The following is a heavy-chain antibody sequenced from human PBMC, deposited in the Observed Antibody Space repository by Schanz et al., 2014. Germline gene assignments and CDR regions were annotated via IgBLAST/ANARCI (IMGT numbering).Heavy chain of an antibody. CDR1: EFTFSTDA. Sequence: DVHLLESGGGLVQPGGSLRLSCAASEFTFSTDAMSWVRQAPGKGLEWLSYVSRSTPDIYYADSVKGRFTISRDNTKNSLFLQLNSLRADDTAVYYCARNRGSGGQNWYFDLWGRGTLVTVSS. J-gene: IGHJ2*01. V-gene: IGHV3-48*04. CDR3: ARNRGSGGQNWYFDL. D-gene: IGHD1-26*01. CDR2: VSRSTPDI.